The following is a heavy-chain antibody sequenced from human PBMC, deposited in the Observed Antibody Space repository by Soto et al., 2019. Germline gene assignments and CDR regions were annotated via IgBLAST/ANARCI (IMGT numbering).Heavy chain of an antibody. V-gene: IGHV3-21*05. CDR3: ARDSDFWSGYYPYYYYGMDV. CDR1: GFTFSSYS. CDR2: ISSSSSYI. D-gene: IGHD3-3*01. J-gene: IGHJ6*02. Sequence: GGSLRLSCAASGFTFSSYSMNWVRQAPGKGLEWVSYISSSSSYIYYADSVKGRFTISRDNAKNSLYLQMNSLRAEDTAMYYCARDSDFWSGYYPYYYYGMDVWGQGTTVTVSS.